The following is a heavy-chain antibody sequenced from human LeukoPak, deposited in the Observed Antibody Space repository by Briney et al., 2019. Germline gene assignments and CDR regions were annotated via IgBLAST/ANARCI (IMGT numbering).Heavy chain of an antibody. V-gene: IGHV5-51*01. CDR3: VRQGGRNLNWFDP. D-gene: IGHD1-7*01. CDR1: GYSFSSDW. Sequence: GESLKISCKASGYSFSSDWIGWVRQMPGKGLEWMGIIYPGDSDTRYSPSFQGQVTISADKSISTAYLQWSSLKASDTAMYYCVRQGGRNLNWFDPWGQGTPVTVSS. CDR2: IYPGDSDT. J-gene: IGHJ5*02.